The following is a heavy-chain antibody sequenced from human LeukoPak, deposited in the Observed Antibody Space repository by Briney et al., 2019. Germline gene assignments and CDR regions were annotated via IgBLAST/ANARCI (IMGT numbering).Heavy chain of an antibody. CDR3: ARDRDGYNFRFDY. CDR1: GGSMSSYY. D-gene: IGHD5-24*01. J-gene: IGHJ4*02. CDR2: IYASGST. V-gene: IGHV4-4*07. Sequence: SETLSLTCSVSGGSMSSYYWSWIRQPAGKGLEWIGRIYASGSTKYNPSLKSRLTMSVDTSKNQFSLRLNSVTAADTAVYYCARDRDGYNFRFDYWGQGTLVTVSS.